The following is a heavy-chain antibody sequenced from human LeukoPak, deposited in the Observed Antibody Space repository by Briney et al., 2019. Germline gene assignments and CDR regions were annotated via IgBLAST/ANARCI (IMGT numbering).Heavy chain of an antibody. CDR1: GDSISNAY. D-gene: IGHD1-26*01. Sequence: SETLSLTCTVSGDSISNAYWSWIRQPPGKGLEYIGNIRYSGSTNYNPSLKSRVTISLDTSKNQLSLNLNSVTAADTAVYFCAKYRLSGSSWVAFDIWGQGTTVTVSS. CDR3: AKYRLSGSSWVAFDI. J-gene: IGHJ3*02. CDR2: IRYSGST. V-gene: IGHV4-59*08.